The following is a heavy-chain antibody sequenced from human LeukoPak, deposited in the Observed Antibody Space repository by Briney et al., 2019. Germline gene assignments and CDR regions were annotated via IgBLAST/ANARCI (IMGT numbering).Heavy chain of an antibody. J-gene: IGHJ4*02. D-gene: IGHD1-26*01. CDR1: GFTFSSYS. V-gene: IGHV3-21*01. CDR3: ARDFALSGSFDY. CDR2: ISSSSSYI. Sequence: GGPLRLSCAASGFTFSSYSMNWVRQAPGKGLEWVSSISSSSSYIYYADSVKGRFTISRDNAKNSLYLQMNSLRAEDTAVYYCARDFALSGSFDYWGQGTLVTVSS.